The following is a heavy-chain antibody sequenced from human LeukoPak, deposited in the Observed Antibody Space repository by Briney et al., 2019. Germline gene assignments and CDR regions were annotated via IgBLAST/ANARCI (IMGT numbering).Heavy chain of an antibody. CDR1: GFTFSNYG. V-gene: IGHV3-30*18. CDR2: ISYDGSNK. Sequence: GGSLRLSCAASGFTFSNYGMHWVRQAPGKGLEWVELISYDGSNKYYADSVKGRFTISRDNSKNTLYLQMISLRAEDTAVYYCANYGSVSYFAYWGQGTLVTVSS. J-gene: IGHJ4*02. CDR3: ANYGSVSYFAY. D-gene: IGHD3-10*01.